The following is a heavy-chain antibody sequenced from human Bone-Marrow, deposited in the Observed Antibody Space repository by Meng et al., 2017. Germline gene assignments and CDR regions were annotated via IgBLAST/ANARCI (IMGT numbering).Heavy chain of an antibody. Sequence: ESLKISCAASGFTFSSYSMNWVRQAPGKGLEWVSSISSSSSYIYYADSVKGRFTISRDNAKNSLYLQMNSLRAEDTAVYYCARDYDSSGYCDYWGQGTLVTVSS. V-gene: IGHV3-21*01. CDR2: ISSSSSYI. D-gene: IGHD3-22*01. J-gene: IGHJ4*02. CDR3: ARDYDSSGYCDY. CDR1: GFTFSSYS.